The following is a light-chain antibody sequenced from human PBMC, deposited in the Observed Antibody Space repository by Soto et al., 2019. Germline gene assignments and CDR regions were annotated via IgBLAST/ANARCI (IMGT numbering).Light chain of an antibody. V-gene: IGKV3-15*01. CDR1: QSVSTN. CDR3: QQYNDWPLT. Sequence: EVVMTQSPATLSVSPGASATLSCRASQSVSTNLAWYQQKPGQAPSLLIYGAFTRATGIPARFSGTGSGTEFTLTISSLQSEDFALYYCQQYNDWPLTFGQGTKVDIK. CDR2: GAF. J-gene: IGKJ1*01.